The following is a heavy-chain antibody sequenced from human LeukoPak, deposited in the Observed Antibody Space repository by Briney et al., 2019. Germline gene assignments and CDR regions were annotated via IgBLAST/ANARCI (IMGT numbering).Heavy chain of an antibody. Sequence: GRSLRLSCAASGFTFSGYAMHWVRQAPGKGLEWVAVISYDGSNEYYADSVKGRFTISRDNSKSTLYLQMNSLRAEDTAVFYCAKGGQTDRFDYWGQGALVTVSS. D-gene: IGHD5-12*01. V-gene: IGHV3-30-3*01. J-gene: IGHJ4*02. CDR2: ISYDGSNE. CDR3: AKGGQTDRFDY. CDR1: GFTFSGYA.